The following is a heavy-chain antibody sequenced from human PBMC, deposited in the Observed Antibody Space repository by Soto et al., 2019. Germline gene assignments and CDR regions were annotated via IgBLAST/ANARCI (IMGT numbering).Heavy chain of an antibody. J-gene: IGHJ2*01. CDR1: GGSISSYY. Sequence: QVQLQESGPGLVKPSETLSLTCTVSGGSISSYYWSWIRQPPGKGLEWIGYIYYSGSTNYNPSLKGRVTISVDTSKNQFSLKLSSVTAADTAVYSCARAALGFDLWGRGTLVTVSS. CDR3: ARAALGFDL. V-gene: IGHV4-59*01. D-gene: IGHD7-27*01. CDR2: IYYSGST.